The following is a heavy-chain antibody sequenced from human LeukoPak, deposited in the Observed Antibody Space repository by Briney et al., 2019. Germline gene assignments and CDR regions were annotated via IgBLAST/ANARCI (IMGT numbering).Heavy chain of an antibody. D-gene: IGHD3-22*01. CDR1: GYTFTSYD. CDR2: MNPNSGNT. V-gene: IGHV1-8*03. CDR3: ASRVVVDAFDI. Sequence: ASVKVPCKASGYTFTSYDINWVRQATGQGLEWMGWMNPNSGNTGYAQKFQGRVTITRNTSISTAYMELSSLRSDDTAVYYCASRVVVDAFDIWGQGTMVTVSS. J-gene: IGHJ3*02.